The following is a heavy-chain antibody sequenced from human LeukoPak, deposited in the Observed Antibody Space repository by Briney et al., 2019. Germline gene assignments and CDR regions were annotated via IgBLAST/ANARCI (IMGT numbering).Heavy chain of an antibody. Sequence: GASVKVSCKASGGTFSSYAISWVRQAPGQGLEWMGGIIPIFGTANYAQKFQGRVTITADESTSTAYMELSSLRSEDTPVYYCARSSQTRPPQPLRYWGQGTLVTVSS. D-gene: IGHD3-16*01. V-gene: IGHV1-69*01. CDR1: GGTFSSYA. J-gene: IGHJ4*02. CDR2: IIPIFGTA. CDR3: ARSSQTRPPQPLRY.